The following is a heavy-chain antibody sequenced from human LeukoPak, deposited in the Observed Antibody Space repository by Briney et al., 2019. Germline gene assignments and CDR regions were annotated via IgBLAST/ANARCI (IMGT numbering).Heavy chain of an antibody. J-gene: IGHJ4*02. D-gene: IGHD3-3*01. CDR2: INHSGST. Sequence: SETLSLTCAVYGGSFSGYYWSWIRQPPGKGLGWIGEINHSGSTNYNPSLKSRVTISVDTSKNQFSLKLSSVTAADTAVYYCARAPYYDFWSGYYYFDYWGQGTLVTVSS. CDR1: GGSFSGYY. V-gene: IGHV4-34*01. CDR3: ARAPYYDFWSGYYYFDY.